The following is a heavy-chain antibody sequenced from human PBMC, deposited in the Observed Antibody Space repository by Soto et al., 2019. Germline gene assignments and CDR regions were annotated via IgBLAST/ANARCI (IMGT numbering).Heavy chain of an antibody. CDR2: IYSSGST. D-gene: IGHD2-2*02. J-gene: IGHJ6*02. CDR1: GGSVSSDTHY. CDR3: ARFVRSCSGTTCYTQADV. Sequence: QVQLQESGPRLVKPSETVSLTCTVSGGSVSSDTHYWSWIRLPPGKRLEWIGFIYSSGSTNYNPSIKSRVTMSVDTSKNQFSLKLRSVIVAETAVYHCARFVRSCSGTTCYTQADVWGQGTTVSVSS. V-gene: IGHV4-61*01.